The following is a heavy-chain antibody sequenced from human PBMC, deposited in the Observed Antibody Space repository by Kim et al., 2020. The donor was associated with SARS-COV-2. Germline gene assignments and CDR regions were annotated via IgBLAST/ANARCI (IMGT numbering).Heavy chain of an antibody. CDR2: IRSKAYGGTT. Sequence: GGSLRLSCTASGFTFGDYAMSWVRQAPGKGLEWVCFIRSKAYGGTTEYAASVKGRFTISRDDSKSIAYLQMNSLKTEDTAVYYCTRVGQQLDDYWGQGTLVTVSS. J-gene: IGHJ4*02. D-gene: IGHD6-13*01. CDR1: GFTFGDYA. CDR3: TRVGQQLDDY. V-gene: IGHV3-49*04.